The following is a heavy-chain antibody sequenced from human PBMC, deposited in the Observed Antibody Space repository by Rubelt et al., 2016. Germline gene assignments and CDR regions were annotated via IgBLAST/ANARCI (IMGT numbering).Heavy chain of an antibody. CDR3: ARVSGTRIKGWYFDL. J-gene: IGHJ2*01. Sequence: QVRLQQWGAGLLKPSETLSLTCTVSGGSINSYYWSWIRQTPGKGLEWIGYLSYSGNTNYNPSLKSRVTISVNTSKNQVARELSSGTRADTSVYYCARVSGTRIKGWYFDLWGRGTLVTVSS. CDR2: LSYSGNT. V-gene: IGHV4-59*12. CDR1: GGSINSYY. D-gene: IGHD3-10*01.